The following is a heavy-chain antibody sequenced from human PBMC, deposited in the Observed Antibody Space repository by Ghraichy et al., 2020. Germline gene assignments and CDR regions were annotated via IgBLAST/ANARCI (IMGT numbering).Heavy chain of an antibody. CDR1: GGSISSSSYY. J-gene: IGHJ2*01. CDR3: ARDRGRREYFDL. V-gene: IGHV4-39*07. Sequence: ESLNISCTVSGGSISSSSYYWGWIRQPPGKGLEWIGSIYYSGSTYYNPSLKSRVTISVDTSKNQFSLKLSSVTAADTAVYYCARDRGRREYFDLWGRGTLVTVSS. CDR2: IYYSGST.